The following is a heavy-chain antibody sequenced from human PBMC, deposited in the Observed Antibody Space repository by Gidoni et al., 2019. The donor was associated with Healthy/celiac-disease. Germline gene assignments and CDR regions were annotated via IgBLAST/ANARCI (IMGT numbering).Heavy chain of an antibody. CDR1: GYTLTELS. V-gene: IGHV1-24*01. CDR3: ATLLISSGFDY. J-gene: IGHJ4*02. D-gene: IGHD3-22*01. Sequence: QVQLVQSGAEVKKPGASVKVSCKVYGYTLTELSMHWVRQAPGKGLEWMGGFDPEDGDTIYEKKFQGRFTMTEDKSTDTAYMELSSLRSAGTAVYYCATLLISSGFDYWGQGTLVTVSS. CDR2: FDPEDGDT.